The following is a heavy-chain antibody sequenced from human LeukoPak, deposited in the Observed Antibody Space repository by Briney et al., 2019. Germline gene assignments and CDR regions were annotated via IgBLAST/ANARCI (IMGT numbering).Heavy chain of an antibody. J-gene: IGHJ3*02. V-gene: IGHV4-59*08. Sequence: SETLSLTCTVSGGSISSYYWSWIRQPPGKGLEWIGDIYYSGSTNYNPSLKSRVTISVDTSQNQFSLKLSSVTAADTAVYYCASHIIAVGAFDIWGQGTMVTVSS. D-gene: IGHD6-19*01. CDR1: GGSISSYY. CDR2: IYYSGST. CDR3: ASHIIAVGAFDI.